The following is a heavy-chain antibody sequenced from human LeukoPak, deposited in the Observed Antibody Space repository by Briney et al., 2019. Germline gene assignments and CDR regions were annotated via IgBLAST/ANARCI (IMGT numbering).Heavy chain of an antibody. V-gene: IGHV1-18*01. CDR2: INVHSGAT. CDR1: GYNFRTFG. J-gene: IGHJ4*02. D-gene: IGHD2-2*01. CDR3: VRDGIVLVPDVMWQY. Sequence: VASVKVSCKTSGYNFRTFGISWVRQAPGQGFEWMGWINVHSGATKYAHKVHGRVSMTTDTSTSTAYLELRSLRSDDTAVYYCVRDGIVLVPDVMWQYWGQGTLVTVS.